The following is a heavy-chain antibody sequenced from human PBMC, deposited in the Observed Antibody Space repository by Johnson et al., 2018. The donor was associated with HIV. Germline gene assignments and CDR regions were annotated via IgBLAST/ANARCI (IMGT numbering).Heavy chain of an antibody. J-gene: IGHJ3*02. CDR3: AKSTWERRHLDAFDI. Sequence: QVQLVESGGGLVKPGGSLRLSCAVSGFAFSDYYMSWIRQAPGKGLEWVAFIRYDGSNKYYADSVKGRFTISRDNSKNTLYLQMNSLRAEDTAVYYCAKSTWERRHLDAFDIWGQGTMVTVSS. D-gene: IGHD1-26*01. CDR2: IRYDGSNK. V-gene: IGHV3-30*02. CDR1: GFAFSDYY.